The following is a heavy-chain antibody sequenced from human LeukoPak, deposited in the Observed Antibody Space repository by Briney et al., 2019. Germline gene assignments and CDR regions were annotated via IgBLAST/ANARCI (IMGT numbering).Heavy chain of an antibody. Sequence: ASVKVSCKASGYTFSGYYVHWVRQAPGQGLEWMGRINPSGDGTNYAQKFQGWVTMTRDTSMSTAYMELSRLSSDDTAVYYCATGDYFDYWGQGTLVTVSS. CDR1: GYTFSGYY. J-gene: IGHJ4*02. V-gene: IGHV1-2*04. CDR2: INPSGDGT. CDR3: ATGDYFDY.